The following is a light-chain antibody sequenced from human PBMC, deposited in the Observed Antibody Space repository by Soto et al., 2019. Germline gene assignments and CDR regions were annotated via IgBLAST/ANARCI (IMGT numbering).Light chain of an antibody. CDR3: QQYYSTPLT. CDR2: CAS. Sequence: DIVMTQSPDSLAVSLGERATINCKSSQSVLYSSNNKNYLAWYQQKPGQPPKLLIYCASTRESGVPDRFSGRGSGTDFTLTISILQAEDGAVYYCQQYYSTPLTFGQGTKVEIK. CDR1: QSVLYSSNNKNY. J-gene: IGKJ1*01. V-gene: IGKV4-1*01.